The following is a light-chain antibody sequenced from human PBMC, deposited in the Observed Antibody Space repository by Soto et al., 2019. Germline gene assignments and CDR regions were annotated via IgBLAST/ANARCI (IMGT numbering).Light chain of an antibody. Sequence: EIVLTQSPGTLSLSPGERATLSCRASQSVSKYLAWYQQKPGQAPMVLIYGASSRATAIPDRFSGSGSGTDFTLTISRLEPEDFAVYYCQHYAGSPWTFGQGTKVDIK. CDR3: QHYAGSPWT. V-gene: IGKV3-20*01. J-gene: IGKJ1*01. CDR1: QSVSKY. CDR2: GAS.